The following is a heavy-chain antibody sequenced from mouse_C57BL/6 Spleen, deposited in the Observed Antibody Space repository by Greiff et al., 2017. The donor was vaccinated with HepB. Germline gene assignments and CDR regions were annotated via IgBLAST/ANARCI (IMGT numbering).Heavy chain of an antibody. CDR3: TTDSNYIAY. J-gene: IGHJ3*01. CDR2: IDPENGDT. D-gene: IGHD2-5*01. V-gene: IGHV14-4*01. CDR1: GFNIKDDY. Sequence: DVQLQESGAELVRPGASVKLSCTASGFNIKDDYMHWVKQRPEQGLEWIGWIDPENGDTEYASKFQGKATITADTSSNTAYLQLSSLTSEDTAVYYCTTDSNYIAYWGQGTLVTVSA.